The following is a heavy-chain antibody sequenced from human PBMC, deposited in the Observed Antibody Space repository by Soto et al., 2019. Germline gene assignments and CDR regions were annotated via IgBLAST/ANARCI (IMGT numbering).Heavy chain of an antibody. CDR1: GYTFTSYG. Sequence: ASVKVSCKASGYTFTSYGISWVRQAPGQGLEWMGWISAYNGNTNYAQKLQGRVTMTTDTSTSTAYMELRSLRSDDTAVYYCARDRHSKCSGYDFRDIDYWGQGTLVTVSS. V-gene: IGHV1-18*01. J-gene: IGHJ4*02. CDR3: ARDRHSKCSGYDFRDIDY. D-gene: IGHD5-12*01. CDR2: ISAYNGNT.